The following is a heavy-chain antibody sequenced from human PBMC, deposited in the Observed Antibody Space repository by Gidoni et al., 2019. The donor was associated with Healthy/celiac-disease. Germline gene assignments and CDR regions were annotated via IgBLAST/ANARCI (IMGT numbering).Heavy chain of an antibody. J-gene: IGHJ4*02. CDR1: GFTFSSYS. D-gene: IGHD6-19*01. V-gene: IGHV3-48*02. Sequence: EVQLVESGGGLVQPGGSLRLSCAASGFTFSSYSLNWVRQAPGKGLEWVSYISSSSSTIYYADSVKGRFTISRDNAKNSLYLQMNSLRDEDTAVYYCAESPGYSSGWYGLGALGYWGQGTLVTVSS. CDR2: ISSSSSTI. CDR3: AESPGYSSGWYGLGALGY.